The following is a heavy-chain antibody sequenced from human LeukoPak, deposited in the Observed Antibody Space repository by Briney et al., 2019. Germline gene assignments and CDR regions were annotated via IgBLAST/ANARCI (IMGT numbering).Heavy chain of an antibody. CDR1: GGSFSGYY. V-gene: IGHV4-34*01. CDR3: ARGKRITMVRGVSFSWFDP. J-gene: IGHJ5*02. D-gene: IGHD3-10*01. CDR2: IYYSGST. Sequence: SETLSLTCAVYGGSFSGYYWSWIRQPPGKGLEWIGSIYYSGSTYYNPSLKSRVTISVDTSKNQFSLKLSSVTAADTAVYYCARGKRITMVRGVSFSWFDPWGQGTLVTVSS.